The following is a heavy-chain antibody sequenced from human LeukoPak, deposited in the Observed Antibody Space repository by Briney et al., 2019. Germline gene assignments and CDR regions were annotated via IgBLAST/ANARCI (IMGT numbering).Heavy chain of an antibody. CDR1: GYTFTSYG. CDR3: ARDFSVVGYCSGRSCRTDY. J-gene: IGHJ4*02. Sequence: ASVKVSCKASGYTFTSYGISWVRQAPGQGLEWMGWISAYNGNTNYAQKLQGRVTMTTDTSTSTAYMELRSLRSDDTAVYYCARDFSVVGYCSGRSCRTDYWGQGTLVTVSS. CDR2: ISAYNGNT. V-gene: IGHV1-18*01. D-gene: IGHD2-15*01.